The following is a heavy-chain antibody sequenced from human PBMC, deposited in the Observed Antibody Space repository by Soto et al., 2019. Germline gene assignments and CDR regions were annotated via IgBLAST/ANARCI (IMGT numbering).Heavy chain of an antibody. J-gene: IGHJ4*02. V-gene: IGHV4-59*01. CDR3: ARARPPDGDYVPFYFDY. Sequence: PSETLSLTCTVSGGSISSYYWSWIRQPPGKGLEWIGYIYYSGSTNYNPSLKSRVTISVDTSKNQFSLKLSSVTAADTAVYYCARARPPDGDYVPFYFDYWGQGTLVTVSS. CDR1: GGSISSYY. D-gene: IGHD4-17*01. CDR2: IYYSGST.